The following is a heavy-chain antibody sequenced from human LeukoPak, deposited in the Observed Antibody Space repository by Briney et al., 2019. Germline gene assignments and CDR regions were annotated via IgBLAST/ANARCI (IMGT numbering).Heavy chain of an antibody. D-gene: IGHD4-11*01. CDR3: ARSLQPYSNYGEYYFDY. J-gene: IGHJ4*02. Sequence: SETLSLTCTVSGGSISSYYWSWIRQPPGKGLEWIGYIYYSGSTNYNPSLKSRVTISVDTSKNQFSLKLSSVTAADTAVYYCARSLQPYSNYGEYYFDYWGQGTLVTVSS. V-gene: IGHV4-59*01. CDR2: IYYSGST. CDR1: GGSISSYY.